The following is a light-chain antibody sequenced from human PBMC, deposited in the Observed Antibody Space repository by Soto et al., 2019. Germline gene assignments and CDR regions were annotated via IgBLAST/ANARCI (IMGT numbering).Light chain of an antibody. Sequence: EIVLTQSPVTLSFSPGERAALSCRASQSVSTNLAWYQQKPGQAPRLLIYDASTRATGIPARFRGSGSGTEFTLTISSLQSEDFAVYYCQHYNNWPPWTFGQGTKVDI. V-gene: IGKV3-15*01. CDR2: DAS. J-gene: IGKJ1*01. CDR1: QSVSTN. CDR3: QHYNNWPPWT.